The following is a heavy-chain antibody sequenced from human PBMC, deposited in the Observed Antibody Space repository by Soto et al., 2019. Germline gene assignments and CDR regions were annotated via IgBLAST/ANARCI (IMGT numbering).Heavy chain of an antibody. CDR2: ISESGGST. J-gene: IGHJ4*02. CDR3: AKRSPYSSGWYSPIFDY. V-gene: IGHV3-23*01. Sequence: PGGSLRLSCAASGFSFSDYAMSWVRQAPGKGLAWVSVISESGGSTHYADSVRGRFPASRDHSKNSLSLRMNSLRDEDTAVYFCAKRSPYSSGWYSPIFDYWGQGALVTVSS. CDR1: GFSFSDYA. D-gene: IGHD6-13*01.